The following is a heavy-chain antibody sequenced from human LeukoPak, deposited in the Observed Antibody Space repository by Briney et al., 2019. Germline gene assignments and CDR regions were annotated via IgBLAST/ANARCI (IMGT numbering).Heavy chain of an antibody. D-gene: IGHD2-8*02. Sequence: VASVNVSCKASGYTFTSYYMHWVRQAPGQGLEWVGIINPRDGGISYAQRLQGRITVTMDTSTSTVYMELSSLRSEDTAVYYCFTGGPDYWGQGTLVTVSS. J-gene: IGHJ4*02. CDR2: INPRDGGI. CDR3: FTGGPDY. CDR1: GYTFTSYY. V-gene: IGHV1-46*04.